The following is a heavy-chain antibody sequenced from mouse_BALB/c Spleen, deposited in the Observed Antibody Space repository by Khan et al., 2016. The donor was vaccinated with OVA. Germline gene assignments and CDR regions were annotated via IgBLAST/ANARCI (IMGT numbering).Heavy chain of an antibody. D-gene: IGHD1-1*01. CDR2: IYPGDGRT. J-gene: IGHJ1*01. CDR3: AISYYGSFWYFDV. Sequence: QVQLQQSGPELVKPGASVKMSCKASGNTFKSYYIHWVKQRPGQGLEWIGWIYPGDGRTKYNEKFKGKTTLTADKSSSTANMFLSSLTSEDSAIFVVAISYYGSFWYFDVWGAGTTVTVSS. CDR1: GNTFKSYY. V-gene: IGHV1S56*01.